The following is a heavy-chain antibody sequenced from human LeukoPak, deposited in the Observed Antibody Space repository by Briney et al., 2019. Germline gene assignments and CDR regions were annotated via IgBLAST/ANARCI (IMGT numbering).Heavy chain of an antibody. CDR3: GKDSRGVKGRPSFDY. CDR2: ISSSGSTI. Sequence: GGSLRLSCAASGFTFSDYYMSWIRQAPGKGLGWVSYISSSGSTIYYADSVKGRFTISRDNARNSLYLQMNSLRGEDTAVYYCGKDSRGVKGRPSFDYWAQGNLVTVSS. CDR1: GFTFSDYY. J-gene: IGHJ4*02. V-gene: IGHV3-11*01. D-gene: IGHD3-10*01.